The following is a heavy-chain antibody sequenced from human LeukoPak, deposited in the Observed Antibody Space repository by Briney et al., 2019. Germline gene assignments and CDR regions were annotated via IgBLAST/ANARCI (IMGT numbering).Heavy chain of an antibody. CDR3: ATGCSSTSCKETSDWFDP. CDR2: FDPEDGET. J-gene: IGHJ5*02. D-gene: IGHD2-2*01. Sequence: ASVKVSCKVSGYTLTELSMHWVRQAPGKGLEWMGGFDPEDGETIYAQKFQGRVTMTEDTSTGTAYMELSSLRSEDTAVYYCATGCSSTSCKETSDWFDPWGQGTLVTVSS. V-gene: IGHV1-24*01. CDR1: GYTLTELS.